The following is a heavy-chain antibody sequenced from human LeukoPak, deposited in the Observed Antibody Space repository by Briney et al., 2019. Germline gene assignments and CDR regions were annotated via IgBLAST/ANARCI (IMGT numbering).Heavy chain of an antibody. CDR2: IYHSGST. V-gene: IGHV4-30-2*05. CDR3: ARDTHCSSTSCPPDY. Sequence: SQTLSLTCAVSGGSISSGGYSWSWIRQPPGKGLEWIGYIYHSGSTYYNPSLKSRVTISVDTPKNQFSLKLSSVTAADTAVYYCARDTHCSSTSCPPDYWGQGTLVTVSS. J-gene: IGHJ4*02. D-gene: IGHD2-2*01. CDR1: GGSISSGGYS.